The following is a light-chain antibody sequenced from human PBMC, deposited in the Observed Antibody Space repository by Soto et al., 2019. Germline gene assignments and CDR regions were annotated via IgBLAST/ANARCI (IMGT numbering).Light chain of an antibody. CDR3: AAWDDGLNGLYV. CDR2: SNN. Sequence: QSVLTQPPSASGTPGQRVTISCSGSSSNIGSNTVNWYQQLPGTAPKLLIYSNNQRPSGVPDRFSGSKSGTSASLAISGLQSEDGTDYDCAAWDDGLNGLYVFGTGTKLTVL. V-gene: IGLV1-44*01. CDR1: SSNIGSNT. J-gene: IGLJ1*01.